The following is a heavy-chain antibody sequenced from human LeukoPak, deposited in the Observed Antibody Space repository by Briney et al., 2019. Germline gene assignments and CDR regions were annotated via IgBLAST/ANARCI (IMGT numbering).Heavy chain of an antibody. J-gene: IGHJ5*02. V-gene: IGHV1-46*01. CDR2: INPSGGST. CDR1: GYTFTSYY. Sequence: ASVKVSCKASGYTFTSYYMHWVRQAPGQGLEWMGIINPSGGSTSYAQKFQGRVTMTRDTSTSTVYMELSSLRSEDTAVYYCARDRRIAARWRGWFDPWGQGTLVTVSS. CDR3: ARDRRIAARWRGWFDP. D-gene: IGHD6-6*01.